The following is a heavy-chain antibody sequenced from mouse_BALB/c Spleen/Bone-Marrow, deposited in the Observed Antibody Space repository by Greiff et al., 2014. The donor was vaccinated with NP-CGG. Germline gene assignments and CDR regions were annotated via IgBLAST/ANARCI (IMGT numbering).Heavy chain of an antibody. V-gene: IGHV1-80*01. CDR2: IYPGDGDT. Sequence: QVQLKHSGAELVRPGSSVKISCKASGYAFSSYWMNWVKQRPGQGLEWIGQIYPGDGDTNYNGKFKGKATLTADKSSSTAYMQLSSLTSEDSAVYCCARGVPMDYWGQGTSVTVSS. CDR3: ARGVPMDY. J-gene: IGHJ4*01. CDR1: GYAFSSYW.